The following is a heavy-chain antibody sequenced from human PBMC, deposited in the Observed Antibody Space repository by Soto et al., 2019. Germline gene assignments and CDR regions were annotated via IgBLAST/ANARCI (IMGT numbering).Heavy chain of an antibody. CDR2: MNPNSGNT. V-gene: IGHV1-8*01. Sequence: QVQLVQSGAEVKKPGASVKVSCKASGDTFTIYDLNWVRQATGQGLEWMGWMNPNSGNTGYAQKFQGRVTMTRNTSISTAYMELSSLRSEDTAGYYCASDKVGMVEYWGQGTLVTVSS. CDR3: ASDKVGMVEY. D-gene: IGHD5-12*01. J-gene: IGHJ4*02. CDR1: GDTFTIYD.